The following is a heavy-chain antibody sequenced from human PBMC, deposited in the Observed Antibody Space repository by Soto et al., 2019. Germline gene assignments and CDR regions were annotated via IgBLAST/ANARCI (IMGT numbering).Heavy chain of an antibody. CDR3: AKLVAATPYYYYYYGMDV. V-gene: IGHV3-30*18. CDR2: ISYDGSNK. J-gene: IGHJ6*02. CDR1: GFTFSSYG. Sequence: QVQLVESGGGVVQPGRSLRLSCAASGFTFSSYGMHWVRQAPGKGLAWVAVISYDGSNKYYADSVKGRFTISRDNSKNTLYLQMNSLRAEDTAVYYCAKLVAATPYYYYYYGMDVWGQGTTVTVSS. D-gene: IGHD2-15*01.